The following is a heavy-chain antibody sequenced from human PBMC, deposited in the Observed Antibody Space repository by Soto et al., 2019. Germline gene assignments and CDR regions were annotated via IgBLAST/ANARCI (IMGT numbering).Heavy chain of an antibody. Sequence: QVQLVQSGAEVKKPGSSVKVSCKASGGTFSSYAISWVRQAPGQGLAWMGGIIPIFGTANYAQKFQGRVTITADESTRTAYMELSSLRSEDTAVYYWARDLGSNYYDSSGYYGGFDPWGQGTLVTVSS. J-gene: IGHJ5*02. CDR1: GGTFSSYA. D-gene: IGHD3-22*01. V-gene: IGHV1-69*01. CDR3: ARDLGSNYYDSSGYYGGFDP. CDR2: IIPIFGTA.